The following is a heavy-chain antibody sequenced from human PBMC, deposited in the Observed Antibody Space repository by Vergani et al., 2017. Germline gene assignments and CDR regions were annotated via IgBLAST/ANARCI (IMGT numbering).Heavy chain of an antibody. V-gene: IGHV3-30*02. CDR2: IQFDGSNQ. CDR1: GFIMSNYD. Sequence: QVQLVEAGGGVVPRGGSLRLSCATSGFIMSNYDLQWSRQGPGKGLEFVAFIQFDGSNQYYADSVKGRFTLSRHFSKNTLYLQINSLRTDDTATYYCAKHFRGWGIDYWGQGTQVIVSS. D-gene: IGHD3-16*01. J-gene: IGHJ4*02. CDR3: AKHFRGWGIDY.